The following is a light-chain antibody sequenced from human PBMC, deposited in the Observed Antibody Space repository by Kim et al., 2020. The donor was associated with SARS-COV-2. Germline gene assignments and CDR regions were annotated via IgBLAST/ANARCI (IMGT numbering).Light chain of an antibody. J-gene: IGLJ1*01. CDR2: GEN. CDR1: SLRTYD. CDR3: NSRDSSGNSYF. V-gene: IGLV3-19*01. Sequence: ALGQTVRITCQGDSLRTYDASWYKRKPGQAPVLVIYGENYRPSGIPDRFSGSSSGNTASLTITGAQAEDEADYFCNSRDSSGNSYFFGTGTKVTVL.